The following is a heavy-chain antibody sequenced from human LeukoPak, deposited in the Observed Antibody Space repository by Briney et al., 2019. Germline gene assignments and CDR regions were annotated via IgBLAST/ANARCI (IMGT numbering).Heavy chain of an antibody. J-gene: IGHJ4*02. CDR2: TNHSGST. CDR1: GGSLSGYY. D-gene: IGHD6-19*01. CDR3: ARRKWLGASFDY. V-gene: IGHV4-34*01. Sequence: PSETLSLTCAVYGGSLSGYYGSWIRQPPGKGLEWIGETNHSGSTNYNPSLKSRVTISVDTSRNQFSLKLSSVTAADTAVYYCARRKWLGASFDYWGQGTLVTVSS.